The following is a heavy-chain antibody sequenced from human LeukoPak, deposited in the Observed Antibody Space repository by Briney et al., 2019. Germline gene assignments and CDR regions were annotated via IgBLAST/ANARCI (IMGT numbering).Heavy chain of an antibody. V-gene: IGHV3-21*04. J-gene: IGHJ3*02. CDR1: GFTFSSYH. CDR3: ARDALRDDAFDI. Sequence: GGSLRLSCKASGFTFSSYHMNWVRQAPGKGLEWVSSISSSSVYTYYADSVKGRITISRDNGKNSLYLQMNSLTAEDTALYYCARDALRDDAFDIWGQGTMVTVSS. CDR2: ISSSSVYT.